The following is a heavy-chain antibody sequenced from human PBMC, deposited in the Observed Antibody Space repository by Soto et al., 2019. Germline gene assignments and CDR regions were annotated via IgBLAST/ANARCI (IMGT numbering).Heavy chain of an antibody. CDR3: AKDLNLNGWSAFYYYGMDV. CDR2: ISGSGGST. J-gene: IGHJ6*02. V-gene: IGHV3-23*01. CDR1: GFTFSSYA. Sequence: GGSLRLSCAASGFTFSSYAMSWVRQAPGKGLEWVSAISGSGGSTYYADSVKGRFTISRDNSKNTLYLQMNSLRAGDTAVYYCAKDLNLNGWSAFYYYGMDVWGQGTTVTVSS. D-gene: IGHD2-15*01.